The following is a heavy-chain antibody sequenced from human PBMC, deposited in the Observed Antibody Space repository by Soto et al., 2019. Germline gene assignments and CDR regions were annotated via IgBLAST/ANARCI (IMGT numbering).Heavy chain of an antibody. CDR2: FDPEDGET. D-gene: IGHD2-15*01. CDR3: ATMGYCSGGSCYNNWFDP. CDR1: GYTLTELS. Sequence: VKVSCKVSGYTLTELSMHWVRQAPGKGLEWMGGFDPEDGETIYAQKFQGRVTMTEDTSTDTAYMELSSLRSEDTAVYYCATMGYCSGGSCYNNWFDPWGQGTLVTVSS. V-gene: IGHV1-24*01. J-gene: IGHJ5*02.